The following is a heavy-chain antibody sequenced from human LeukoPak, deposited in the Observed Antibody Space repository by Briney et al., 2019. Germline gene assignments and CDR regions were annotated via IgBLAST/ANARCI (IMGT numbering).Heavy chain of an antibody. CDR3: ARGGLKNWYCSSTSCYAPWFDP. D-gene: IGHD2-2*01. J-gene: IGHJ5*02. V-gene: IGHV1-2*02. CDR2: INPNSGGT. CDR1: GYTFTGYY. Sequence: ASVNVSCKASGYTFTGYYMHWVRQAPGQGLEWMGWINPNSGGTNYAQKFQGRVTMTRDTSISTAYMELSRLRSDDTAVYYCARGGLKNWYCSSTSCYAPWFDPWGQGTLVTVSS.